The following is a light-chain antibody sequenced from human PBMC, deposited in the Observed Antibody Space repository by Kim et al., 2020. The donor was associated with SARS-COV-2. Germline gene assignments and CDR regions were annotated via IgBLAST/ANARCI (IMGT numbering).Light chain of an antibody. CDR2: DVS. J-gene: IGLJ3*02. Sequence: QSALTQPASVSGSPGQSITISCTGTSSDVGGYNSVSWYQQHPGKAPKLMIYDVSTRPSGVSDRFSGSKSGNTASLIISGLQTEDESDYYCSSYTISNTLVFGRGTQLTVL. V-gene: IGLV2-14*03. CDR1: SSDVGGYNS. CDR3: SSYTISNTLV.